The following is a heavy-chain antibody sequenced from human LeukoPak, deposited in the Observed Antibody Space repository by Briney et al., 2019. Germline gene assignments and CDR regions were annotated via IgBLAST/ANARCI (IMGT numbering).Heavy chain of an antibody. D-gene: IGHD3-22*01. J-gene: IGHJ4*02. CDR3: AVNRGQQDSSVDY. CDR1: GGTFSSYA. Sequence: SVKVSCKASGGTFSSYAISWVRQAPGQGLEWMGRIIPIFGTANYAQKFQGRVTITTDESTSTAYMELSSLRSEDTAVHYCAVNRGQQDSSVDYWGQGTLVTVSS. CDR2: IIPIFGTA. V-gene: IGHV1-69*05.